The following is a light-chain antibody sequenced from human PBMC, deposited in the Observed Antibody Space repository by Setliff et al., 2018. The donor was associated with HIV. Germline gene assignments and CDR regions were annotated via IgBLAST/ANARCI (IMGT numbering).Light chain of an antibody. Sequence: NFMLTQTHSVSESPGKTVTISCTRSSGSIASNYVQWYQQRPGSSPTTVIYEDNQRPSGVPDRFSGSIDSSSNSASLTISGLKTEDEADYYCQSYDSSNVVFGGGTKVTVL. J-gene: IGLJ2*01. CDR2: EDN. V-gene: IGLV6-57*01. CDR3: QSYDSSNVV. CDR1: SGSIASNY.